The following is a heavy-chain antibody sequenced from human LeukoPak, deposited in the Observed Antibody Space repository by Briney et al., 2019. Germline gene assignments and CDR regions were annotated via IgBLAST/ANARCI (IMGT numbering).Heavy chain of an antibody. CDR3: AKETSVAGVYYFDY. Sequence: GGSLRLSCAASGFTFSSYGMSWVRQAPGEGLEWVSAISVSGDNTYYADSVKGRFTISRDSSKNTLYLQMNSLRVEDTAVYYCAKETSVAGVYYFDYWGQGTLVTVSS. CDR2: ISVSGDNT. CDR1: GFTFSSYG. V-gene: IGHV3-23*01. J-gene: IGHJ4*02. D-gene: IGHD6-13*01.